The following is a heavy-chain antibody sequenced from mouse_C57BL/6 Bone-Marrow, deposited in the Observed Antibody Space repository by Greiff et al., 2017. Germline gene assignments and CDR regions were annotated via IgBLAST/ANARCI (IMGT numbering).Heavy chain of an antibody. D-gene: IGHD6-2*01. CDR2: IDPETGGT. CDR1: GYTFTDYE. Sequence: QVQLQQSGAELVRPGASVTLSCKASGYTFTDYEMHWVKQTPVHGLEWIGAIDPETGGTAYNQKFKGKAILTADKSSSTAYMELRSLTSEDSAVYYCTKSLDSYYYAMGCWADGTSVTVSS. CDR3: TKSLDSYYYAMGC. V-gene: IGHV1-15*01. J-gene: IGHJ4*01.